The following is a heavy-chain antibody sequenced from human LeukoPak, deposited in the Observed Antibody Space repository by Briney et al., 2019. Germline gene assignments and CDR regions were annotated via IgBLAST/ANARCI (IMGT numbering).Heavy chain of an antibody. Sequence: SGWSLRLSCAASGFTFSSYDMHWVRQATGKGLEWVSAIGTAGDTYHPGSVKGRFTISRENAKNSLYLQMNSLSAGDTAVYYCARGYILRDSPRPELYFDYWGQGTLVTVSS. CDR2: IGTAGDT. CDR3: ARGYILRDSPRPELYFDY. J-gene: IGHJ4*02. D-gene: IGHD3-16*02. V-gene: IGHV3-13*01. CDR1: GFTFSSYD.